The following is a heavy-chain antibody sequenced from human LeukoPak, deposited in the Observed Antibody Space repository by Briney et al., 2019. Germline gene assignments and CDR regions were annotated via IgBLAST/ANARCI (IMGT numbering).Heavy chain of an antibody. V-gene: IGHV1-2*02. D-gene: IGHD1-26*01. CDR3: ARGSGSYFRNAALDY. Sequence: ASVKVSCKASGYTFTGYYMHWVRQAPGQGLEGMGWINPNSGGTNYAQKFQGRVTMTRETSISTAYMELSRLRSDDTAVYYCARGSGSYFRNAALDYWGQGTLVTVSS. CDR1: GYTFTGYY. CDR2: INPNSGGT. J-gene: IGHJ4*02.